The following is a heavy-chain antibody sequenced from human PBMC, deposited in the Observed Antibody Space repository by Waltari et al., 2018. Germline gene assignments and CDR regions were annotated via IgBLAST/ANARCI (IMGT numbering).Heavy chain of an antibody. D-gene: IGHD3-10*01. CDR2: MNPNSGNT. V-gene: IGHV1-8*01. CDR1: GYTFTSYD. Sequence: QVQLVQSGAEVKKPGASVKVSCKASGYTFTSYDINWVRQATGQGLEWMGWMNPNSGNTGYAQKFQGRVTMTRNTSRSTAYMELSSLRSEDTAVYYCARFTYYYGSGSYYNTLQDYWVQGTLVTVSS. J-gene: IGHJ4*02. CDR3: ARFTYYYGSGSYYNTLQDY.